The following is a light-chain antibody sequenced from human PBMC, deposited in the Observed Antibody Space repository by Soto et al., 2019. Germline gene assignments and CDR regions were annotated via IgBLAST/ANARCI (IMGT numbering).Light chain of an antibody. CDR2: WAS. Sequence: DIVMTQSPDSLAVSLCERATINCKSSQSVLSYSNNKNYLAWYQQKPGQPPKLLIYWASTRESGVPDRFSGRGSVTDFTLTISRLQAEDVAVYYCQQYYSTPPLTFGGGTKGDIK. CDR1: QSVLSYSNNKNY. V-gene: IGKV4-1*01. J-gene: IGKJ4*01. CDR3: QQYYSTPPLT.